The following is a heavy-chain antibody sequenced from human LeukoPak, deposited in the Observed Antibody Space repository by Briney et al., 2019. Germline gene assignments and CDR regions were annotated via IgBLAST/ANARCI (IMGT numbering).Heavy chain of an antibody. Sequence: SETLSLTCTVSGGSVSSGSYYWSWIRQPPGKGLEWIGYIYYSGSTNYNPSLKSRVTISVDTSKNQFSLKLSSVTAADTAVYYCAGYAYYDSSGYRLWGQGTLVTVSS. V-gene: IGHV4-61*01. CDR3: AGYAYYDSSGYRL. CDR1: GGSVSSGSYY. D-gene: IGHD3-22*01. CDR2: IYYSGST. J-gene: IGHJ4*02.